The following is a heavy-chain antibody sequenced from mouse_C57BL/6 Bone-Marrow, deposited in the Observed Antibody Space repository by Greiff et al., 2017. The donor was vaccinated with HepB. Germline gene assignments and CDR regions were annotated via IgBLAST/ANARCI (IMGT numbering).Heavy chain of an antibody. CDR2: ISSGGSYT. D-gene: IGHD2-2*01. CDR3: ARKTMVTGFAY. J-gene: IGHJ3*01. Sequence: EVQGVESGGDLVKPGGSLKLSCAASGFTFSSYGMSWVRQTPDKRLEWVATISSGGSYTYYPDSVKGRFTISRDNAKNTLYLQMSSLKSEDTAMYCCARKTMVTGFAYWGQGTLVTVPA. V-gene: IGHV5-6*01. CDR1: GFTFSSYG.